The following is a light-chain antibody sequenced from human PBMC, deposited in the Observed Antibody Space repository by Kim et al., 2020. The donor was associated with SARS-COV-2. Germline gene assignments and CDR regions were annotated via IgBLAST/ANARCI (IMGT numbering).Light chain of an antibody. J-gene: IGLJ2*01. CDR3: AAWDDSLRVVL. CDR1: SPNIGSNH. V-gene: IGLV1-47*01. CDR2: RNN. Sequence: QSVLAQPRSASGTPGQRVTISCSGSSPNIGSNHVFWYQQVPGTVPKLLIHRNNQRPSGVPDRFSGSKSGASASLAISGLRYEDEAVYYCAAWDDSLRVVLFGGGTQLTVL.